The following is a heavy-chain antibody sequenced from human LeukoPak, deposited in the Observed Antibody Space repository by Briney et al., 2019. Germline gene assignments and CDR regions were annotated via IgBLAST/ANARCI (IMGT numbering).Heavy chain of an antibody. V-gene: IGHV1-2*02. CDR3: ARSAQGGRGYSSSWYADY. CDR2: INPNSGGT. J-gene: IGHJ4*02. Sequence: GASVKVSCKASGYTFTGYYMHWVRQAPGQGLEWMGWINPNSGGTNYAQKFQGRVTMTRDTSISTAYMELSRLRSDDTAVYYCARSAQGGRGYSSSWYADYWGQGTLVTVSS. D-gene: IGHD6-13*01. CDR1: GYTFTGYY.